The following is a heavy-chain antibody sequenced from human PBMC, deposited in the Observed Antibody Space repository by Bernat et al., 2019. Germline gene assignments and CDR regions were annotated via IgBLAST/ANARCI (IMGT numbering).Heavy chain of an antibody. D-gene: IGHD1-26*01. V-gene: IGHV4-59*08. CDR1: GGSISSYF. CDR3: ARHDYSGSYYWVY. Sequence: QVQLQESGPGLVKPSETLSLTCTVSGGSISSYFWSWIRQSPGKGLEWIGYIYYSGSTTYNPSLESRVTISVDTSKNQFSLKLSSVTAADTAVYYCARHDYSGSYYWVYWGQRTLVTVSS. CDR2: IYYSGST. J-gene: IGHJ4*02.